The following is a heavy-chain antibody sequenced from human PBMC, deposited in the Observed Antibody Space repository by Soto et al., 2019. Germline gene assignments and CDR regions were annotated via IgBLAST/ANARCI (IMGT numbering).Heavy chain of an antibody. V-gene: IGHV3-30*18. CDR3: AKDLHSSGWAAYNFDY. CDR2: ISYDGSNK. Sequence: SLRLSCAPSGFTFSNYGMHWIRQAPVKGLEWVALISYDGSNKYYADSVKVRFTISRDNTKNTLYLQMNSLRAEDSAVYYCAKDLHSSGWAAYNFDYWGQGTLVTVSS. J-gene: IGHJ4*02. D-gene: IGHD6-25*01. CDR1: GFTFSNYG.